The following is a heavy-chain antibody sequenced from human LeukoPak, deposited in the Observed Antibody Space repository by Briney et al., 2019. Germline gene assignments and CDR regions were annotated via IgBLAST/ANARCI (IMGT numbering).Heavy chain of an antibody. CDR2: INHSGST. D-gene: IGHD3-22*01. J-gene: IGHJ4*02. V-gene: IGHV4-34*01. CDR1: GGSFSGYY. CDR3: AVKPGYYYDSSGYYN. Sequence: SETLSLTCAVYGGSFSGYYWSWIRQPPGKGLEWIGEINHSGSTNYNPSLKSRVTISVDTSKNQFSLKLSSVTAADTAVYYCAVKPGYYYDSSGYYNWGQGNLGTVSS.